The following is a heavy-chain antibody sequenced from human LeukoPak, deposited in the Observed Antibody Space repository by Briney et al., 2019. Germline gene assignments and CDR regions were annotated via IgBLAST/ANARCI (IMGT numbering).Heavy chain of an antibody. CDR1: GGSMTSAMYH. J-gene: IGHJ4*02. Sequence: SETLSLTCTVSGGSMTSAMYHWTWIRQSAGRGLEWLGRIYPTGTPNYNPSLKNRITIPIDTSKNQFSLTLTSVTAADTAVYYCARGLQEMATFKGFNYWGQGTRVSVSS. V-gene: IGHV4-61*02. CDR3: ARGLQEMATFKGFNY. D-gene: IGHD5-24*01. CDR2: IYPTGTP.